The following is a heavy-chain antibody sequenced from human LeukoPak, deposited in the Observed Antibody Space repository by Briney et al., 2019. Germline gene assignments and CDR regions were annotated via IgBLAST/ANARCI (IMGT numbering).Heavy chain of an antibody. CDR2: ISSSSDYI. J-gene: IGHJ3*02. V-gene: IGHV3-21*01. CDR3: AREEGGAGLYGFDI. CDR1: GFTFSSYS. D-gene: IGHD1-26*01. Sequence: SGGFLRLSCAASGFTFSSYSMNWVRQAPGKGLEWVSSISSSSDYIYYADSLKGRFTISRDNAKNSLYLQMNSLRAEDTAVYYCAREEGGAGLYGFDIWGQATMVTVSS.